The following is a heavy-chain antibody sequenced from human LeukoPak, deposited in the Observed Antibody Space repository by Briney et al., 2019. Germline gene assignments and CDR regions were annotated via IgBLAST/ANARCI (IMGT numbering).Heavy chain of an antibody. CDR3: ARQTPGYYYYGMDV. J-gene: IGHJ6*02. CDR1: GGSVSSGSYY. CDR2: IYYSGST. Sequence: SETLSLTCTVSGGSVSSGSYYWSWIRQPPGKGLEWIGYIYYSGSTNYNPSLKSRVTISVDTSKNQFSLKLSSVTAADTAVYYCARQTPGYYYYGMDVWGQGTTVTVSS. V-gene: IGHV4-61*01.